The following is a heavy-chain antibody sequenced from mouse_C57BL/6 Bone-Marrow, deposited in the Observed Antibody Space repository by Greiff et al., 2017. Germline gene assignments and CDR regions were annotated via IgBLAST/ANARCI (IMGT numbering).Heavy chain of an antibody. D-gene: IGHD1-1*01. CDR3: AREYYGSSFYWYFDG. J-gene: IGHJ1*03. Sequence: EVMLVESEGGLVQPGSSLNLSCTASGFTFSDYYMAWVRQVPEKGLEWVANINYDGSSTYYLDSLKSRFIISRENAKNILYLQMSSLKSEDTATDYCAREYYGSSFYWYFDGGGTGTTVTVSS. CDR1: GFTFSDYY. CDR2: INYDGSST. V-gene: IGHV5-16*01.